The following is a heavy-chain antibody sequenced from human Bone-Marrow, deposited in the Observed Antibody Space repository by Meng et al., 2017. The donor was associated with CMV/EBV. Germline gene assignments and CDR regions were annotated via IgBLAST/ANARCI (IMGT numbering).Heavy chain of an antibody. V-gene: IGHV4-61*01. CDR3: ARVPGSGSYPRRYYYYYGMDV. D-gene: IGHD3-10*01. CDR1: GGSVSSGSYY. J-gene: IGHJ6*02. Sequence: SETLSLTCTVSGGSVSSGSYYWSWIRQPPGKGLEWIGYIYYSGSTNYNPSLKSRVTISVDTSKNQFSLKLSSVTAADTAGYYCARVPGSGSYPRRYYYYYGMDVWGQGTTVTVSS. CDR2: IYYSGST.